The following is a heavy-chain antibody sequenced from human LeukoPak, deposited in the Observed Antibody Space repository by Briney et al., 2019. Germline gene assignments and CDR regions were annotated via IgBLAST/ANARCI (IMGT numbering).Heavy chain of an antibody. CDR3: ARELAYSSSSGGRGFDY. J-gene: IGHJ4*02. D-gene: IGHD6-6*01. V-gene: IGHV3-23*01. Sequence: GGSLRLSCAASGFTFSSYGMSWVRQAPGKGLEWVSAISPSGDNTYYADSMKGRFTISRDNAKNSLYLQMNSLRAEDTAVYYCARELAYSSSSGGRGFDYWGQGTLVTVSS. CDR1: GFTFSSYG. CDR2: ISPSGDNT.